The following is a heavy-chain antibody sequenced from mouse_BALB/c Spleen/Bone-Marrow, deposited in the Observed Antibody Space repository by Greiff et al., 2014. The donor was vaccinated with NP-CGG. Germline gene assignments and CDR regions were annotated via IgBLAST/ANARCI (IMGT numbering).Heavy chain of an antibody. D-gene: IGHD1-1*01. V-gene: IGHV14-3*02. Sequence: VHVKQSGSELVKPGASVKLSCAASGFNIKDTYMHWVKQRPEQGLEWIGRIDPANGDTKYDPKFQGKATITADTSSNTAYLQLSSLTSEDTAVYYYTSPSFYYGSSYWYFDVWGAGTTVTVSS. CDR3: TSPSFYYGSSYWYFDV. CDR1: GFNIKDTY. J-gene: IGHJ1*01. CDR2: IDPANGDT.